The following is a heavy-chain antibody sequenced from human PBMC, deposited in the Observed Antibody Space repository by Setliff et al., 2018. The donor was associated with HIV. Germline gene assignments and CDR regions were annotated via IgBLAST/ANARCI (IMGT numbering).Heavy chain of an antibody. J-gene: IGHJ3*02. Sequence: PGGSLRLSCAASGFTFSDYYMSWIRQAPGKGLEWVSYISSSSSYTNYADSVKGRSTISRDNAKNSLYLQMNSLRAEDTAVYYCARIPSGEDAFDIWGQGTMVTVSS. D-gene: IGHD2-15*01. CDR3: ARIPSGEDAFDI. CDR2: ISSSSSYT. CDR1: GFTFSDYY. V-gene: IGHV3-11*03.